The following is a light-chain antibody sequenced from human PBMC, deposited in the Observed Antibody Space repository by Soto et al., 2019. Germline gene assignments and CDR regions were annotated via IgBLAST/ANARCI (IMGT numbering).Light chain of an antibody. CDR2: EVN. J-gene: IGLJ3*02. CDR1: SSDVGRYNF. Sequence: QSVLTQPASVSGSPGQSITISCTGTSSDVGRYNFVSWYQQLPGEAPKLIIYEVNNRPSGVSYRFSGSKSGSTASLTISGLQADDEGAYYCSSYSSSSPWVFGGGTKLTVL. V-gene: IGLV2-14*01. CDR3: SSYSSSSPWV.